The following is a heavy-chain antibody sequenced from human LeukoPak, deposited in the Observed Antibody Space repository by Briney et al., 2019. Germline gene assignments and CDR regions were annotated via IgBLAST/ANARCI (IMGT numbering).Heavy chain of an antibody. CDR3: AREFSGYAFDI. Sequence: PGGSLRLSCAASGFTFSSYGIHWVRLAPGKGLEWVAVISDDGTREYYADSVQGRFTISRDNSKNTLYLQMNSLRAEDTAVYYCAREFSGYAFDIWGQGTMVTVSS. CDR1: GFTFSSYG. D-gene: IGHD6-19*01. V-gene: IGHV3-30*03. CDR2: ISDDGTRE. J-gene: IGHJ3*02.